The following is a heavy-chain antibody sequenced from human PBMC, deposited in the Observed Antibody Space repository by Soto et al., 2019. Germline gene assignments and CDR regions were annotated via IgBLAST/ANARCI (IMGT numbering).Heavy chain of an antibody. V-gene: IGHV1-69*10. D-gene: IGHD1-7*01. CDR1: GGTFSSYA. CDR2: IIPILGIA. J-gene: IGHJ5*02. CDR3: VRVPYNWNYEDWFDP. Sequence: ASVKVSCKASGGTFSSYAISWVRQAPGQGLEWMGGIIPILGIANYAQKLQGRVTITADKSTSTAYMELSSLRSEDTAVYYCVRVPYNWNYEDWFDPWGQGTLVTVSS.